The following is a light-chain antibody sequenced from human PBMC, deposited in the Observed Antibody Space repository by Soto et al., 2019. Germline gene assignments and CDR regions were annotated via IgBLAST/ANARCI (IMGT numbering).Light chain of an antibody. CDR2: AAS. J-gene: IGKJ5*01. CDR1: QSISSY. Sequence: DIPMTQSPFSLSASLGDRVTITCRASQSISSYLNWYQQKPGKPPKLLIYAASSLQSGVPSRFSGSGSGTDFTLTISSLQPEDFATYYCQQSYSTPPITFGQGTRLEIK. CDR3: QQSYSTPPIT. V-gene: IGKV1-39*01.